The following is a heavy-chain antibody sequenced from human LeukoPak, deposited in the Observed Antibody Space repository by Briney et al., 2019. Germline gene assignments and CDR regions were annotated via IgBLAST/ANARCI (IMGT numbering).Heavy chain of an antibody. J-gene: IGHJ6*03. V-gene: IGHV3-11*01. CDR2: ISRSGSTI. CDR3: ARNGIGGMYYYYYMDV. Sequence: GGSLRLSRAVSGYTFSDYYMSWIRQAPGKGLEWVSYISRSGSTIYYADSVKGRFTILRAHAKQSPSLQIHSLRAEDTAANSGARNGIGGMYYYYYMDVWGKGTTVTVSS. CDR1: GYTFSDYY. D-gene: IGHD1-26*01.